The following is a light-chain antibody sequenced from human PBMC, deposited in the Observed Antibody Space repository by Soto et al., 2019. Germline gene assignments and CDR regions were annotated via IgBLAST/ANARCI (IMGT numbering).Light chain of an antibody. CDR1: QSVSRY. J-gene: IGKJ4*01. CDR3: HQRSNWPLT. Sequence: ELVLTQSPATLSLSPGGSATLSCRASQSVSRYLAWYQQKPGQPLRLLIYDASKRAAGIPARFSGSGSGTDFTLTISSLEPEDFAVYYCHQRSNWPLTFGGGTKLAIK. V-gene: IGKV3-11*01. CDR2: DAS.